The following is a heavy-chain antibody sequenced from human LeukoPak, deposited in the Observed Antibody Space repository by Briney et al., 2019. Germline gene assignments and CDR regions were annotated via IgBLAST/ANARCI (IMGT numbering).Heavy chain of an antibody. J-gene: IGHJ4*02. CDR3: AREGTAATPGIAAAGTFYFDY. D-gene: IGHD6-13*01. CDR1: GGSISSGSYY. Sequence: PSETLSLTCTVSGGSISSGSYYWSWIRQPAGKGLEWIGRIYTSGSTNYNPSLKSRVTISVDTSKNQFSLKLSSVTAADTAVYYCAREGTAATPGIAAAGTFYFDYWGQGTLVTVSS. CDR2: IYTSGST. V-gene: IGHV4-61*02.